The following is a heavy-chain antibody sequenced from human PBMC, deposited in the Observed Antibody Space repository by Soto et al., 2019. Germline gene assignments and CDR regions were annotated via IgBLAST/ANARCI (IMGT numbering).Heavy chain of an antibody. CDR2: IKQDGSEK. Sequence: PGGSLRLSCAASGFTFSSYWMRWVRQAPGKGLEWVANIKQDGSEKYYVDSAKGRFTISRDNANNSLYLQMISLRAEDTALYSCAKGRDSSGYSCMDVWGQGTTLSV. D-gene: IGHD3-22*01. CDR3: AKGRDSSGYSCMDV. CDR1: GFTFSSYW. J-gene: IGHJ6*02. V-gene: IGHV3-7*03.